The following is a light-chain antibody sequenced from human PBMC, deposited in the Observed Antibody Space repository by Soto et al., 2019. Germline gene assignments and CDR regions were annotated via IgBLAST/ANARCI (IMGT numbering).Light chain of an antibody. CDR2: GAS. CDR1: QSVSSN. V-gene: IGKV3-15*01. Sequence: EIVMTQSPATLSVSPGERATLSCRASQSVSSNLGWYQKKPGQATRLLIYGASTRATGIPARVSGSGSGTEVTLTISSLQSEDFAVYYCQQYNNWPRTFGQGTKVDIK. J-gene: IGKJ1*01. CDR3: QQYNNWPRT.